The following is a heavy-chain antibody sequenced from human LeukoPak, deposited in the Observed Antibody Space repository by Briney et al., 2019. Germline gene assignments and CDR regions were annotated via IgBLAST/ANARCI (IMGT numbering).Heavy chain of an antibody. V-gene: IGHV3-74*01. CDR2: INTDGNII. D-gene: IGHD3-10*01. CDR1: GFTLSRYW. J-gene: IGHJ6*02. CDR3: ARGFLPASYGMDV. Sequence: QPGGSLRPSCAASGFTLSRYWMDWVRQAPGKGLVWVSHINTDGNIITYADSVKGRFTISRDNAKNTLYLQMNSLRAEDTAVYYCARGFLPASYGMDVWGQGTTVTVS.